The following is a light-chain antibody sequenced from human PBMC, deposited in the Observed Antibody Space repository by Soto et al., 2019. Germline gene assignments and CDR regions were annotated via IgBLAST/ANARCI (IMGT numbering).Light chain of an antibody. Sequence: QSALTQPASVSGSPGQSITISCTGTSSDVGSYNLVSWYQHHPGKAPKLMIYEVSKRPSGVSNRFSGSKSGNTASLTISGLQAEDEADYYCCSYAGSSTFVVFCGGTKLTVL. CDR2: EVS. CDR1: SSDVGSYNL. CDR3: CSYAGSSTFVV. V-gene: IGLV2-23*02. J-gene: IGLJ2*01.